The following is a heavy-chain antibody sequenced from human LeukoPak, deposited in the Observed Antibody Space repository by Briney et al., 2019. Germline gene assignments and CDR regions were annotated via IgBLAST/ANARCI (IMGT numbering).Heavy chain of an antibody. D-gene: IGHD2-2*01. J-gene: IGHJ5*02. CDR3: ARIKKPAAIFSWFDP. CDR1: GYTFTGYY. V-gene: IGHV1-2*02. Sequence: ASVKVSCKASGYTFTGYYMHWVRQAPGQGLEWMGWINPNSGGTNYAQKFQGRVTMTRDTSISTAYMELSRLRSDDTAVYYCARIKKPAAIFSWFDPWGQGTLVTVSS. CDR2: INPNSGGT.